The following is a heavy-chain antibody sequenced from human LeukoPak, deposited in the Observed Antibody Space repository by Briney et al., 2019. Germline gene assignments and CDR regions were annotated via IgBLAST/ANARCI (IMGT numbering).Heavy chain of an antibody. V-gene: IGHV3-30*19. Sequence: GGSLRLSCAASGFTFSGYSMNWVRQAPGKGLEWVAVISYDGSDQYYIDSVKGRFTISRDNSKNTLYLQMNSLRAEDTAVYYCAKGGHYDSSGYFGPSGYWGQGTLVTVSS. CDR3: AKGGHYDSSGYFGPSGY. CDR2: ISYDGSDQ. CDR1: GFTFSGYS. D-gene: IGHD3-22*01. J-gene: IGHJ4*02.